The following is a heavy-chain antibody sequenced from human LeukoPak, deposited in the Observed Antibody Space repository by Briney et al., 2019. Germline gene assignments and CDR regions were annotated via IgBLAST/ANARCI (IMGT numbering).Heavy chain of an antibody. CDR3: ARTGGDYSMYYYYYMDV. J-gene: IGHJ6*03. CDR1: GGSISSYY. V-gene: IGHV4-59*01. D-gene: IGHD4-11*01. Sequence: SETLSLTCTVSGGSISSYYWSWIRQPPGKGLEWIGYIYYSGSTNYNPSLKSRVTISVDTSKNQFSLKLSSVTAADTAVYYCARTGGDYSMYYYYYMDVWGKGTTVTVSS. CDR2: IYYSGST.